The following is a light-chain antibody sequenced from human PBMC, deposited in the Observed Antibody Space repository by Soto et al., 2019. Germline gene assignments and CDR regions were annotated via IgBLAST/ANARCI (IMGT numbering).Light chain of an antibody. CDR1: QSVSSSY. J-gene: IGKJ4*01. CDR3: QQYGSSPLT. Sequence: VLTQSPAPLSLSRGERATLSCRASQSVSSSYLAWYQQKPGQAPRLLIYGASSRATGIPDRFSGSGSGTDFTLTISRLEPEDFAVYYCQQYGSSPLTFGGGTKVDIK. V-gene: IGKV3-20*01. CDR2: GAS.